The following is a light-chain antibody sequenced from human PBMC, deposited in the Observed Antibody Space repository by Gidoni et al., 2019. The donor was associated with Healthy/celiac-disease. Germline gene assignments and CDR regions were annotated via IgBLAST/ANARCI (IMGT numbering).Light chain of an antibody. CDR1: QSVSSSY. J-gene: IGKJ1*01. CDR3: QQYGSSPWT. CDR2: GAS. V-gene: IGKV3-20*01. Sequence: EIVLTQSPGTLSLSPGERATLSCRASQSVSSSYLALYQQKPGQAPRLLIDGASRRATGLPDRFSGSGSGTDFTLTISRLEPEDFAVYYCQQYGSSPWTFGQGTKVEIK.